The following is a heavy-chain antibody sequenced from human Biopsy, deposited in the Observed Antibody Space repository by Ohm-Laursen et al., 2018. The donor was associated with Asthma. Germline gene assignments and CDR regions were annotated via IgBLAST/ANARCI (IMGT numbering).Heavy chain of an antibody. Sequence: GASVKVSCKSSGYPFTDYYVHWVRQAPGQGLELMGRIDPNSGGTNYAQKFLGRVTMTRDTSVNTAFMVLSRLRSDDTAVYYCARIKIRIGAGTDRDFDLWGRGTLVTVSS. D-gene: IGHD3-16*01. J-gene: IGHJ2*01. CDR3: ARIKIRIGAGTDRDFDL. V-gene: IGHV1-2*06. CDR2: IDPNSGGT. CDR1: GYPFTDYY.